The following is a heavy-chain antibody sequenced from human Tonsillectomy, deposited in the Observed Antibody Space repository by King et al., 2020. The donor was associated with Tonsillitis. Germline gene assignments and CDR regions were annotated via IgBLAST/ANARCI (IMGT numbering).Heavy chain of an antibody. V-gene: IGHV1-2*02. D-gene: IGHD6-19*01. J-gene: IGHJ4*02. CDR2: INTLSGGI. CDR3: ARVVPVAGTRWDYFDY. Sequence: EQLVQSGAEVKKPGASVKVSCKSSGDTFIGQYMHWVRQAPGQGLEWMGWINTLSGGINYAQKFQGRVTLTRDTSISTAYMDLRSLRFDDTAVYYCARVVPVAGTRWDYFDYWGQGTLVTVSS. CDR1: GDTFIGQY.